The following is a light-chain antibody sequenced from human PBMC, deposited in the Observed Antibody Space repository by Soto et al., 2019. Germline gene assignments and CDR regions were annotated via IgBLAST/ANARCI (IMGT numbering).Light chain of an antibody. J-gene: IGKJ1*01. Sequence: EIVMTQSPATQSVSPGERAILSCRASHSVSTALAWYQQKPGQAPRLLIYGASTRATGVPARFSGTGSGTEFTLTISSLQSEDFAVYYCQQYNDRWTFGQGTTVEI. CDR2: GAS. CDR1: HSVSTA. CDR3: QQYNDRWT. V-gene: IGKV3-15*01.